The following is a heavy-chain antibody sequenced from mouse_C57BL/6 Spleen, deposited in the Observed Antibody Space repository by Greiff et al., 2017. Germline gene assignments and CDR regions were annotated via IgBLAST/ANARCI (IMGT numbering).Heavy chain of an antibody. CDR1: GYTFTDYT. Sequence: EVQLQQSGPELVKPGASVKMSCKASGYTFTDYTMHWVKQSHGKSLEWIGYINPNNGGTSYNQKFKGKATLTVNKSSSTAYMELRSLTSEDSAVYYCARAGNYYGSSPYWYFDVWGTGTTVTVSS. CDR3: ARAGNYYGSSPYWYFDV. V-gene: IGHV1-22*01. J-gene: IGHJ1*03. CDR2: INPNNGGT. D-gene: IGHD1-1*01.